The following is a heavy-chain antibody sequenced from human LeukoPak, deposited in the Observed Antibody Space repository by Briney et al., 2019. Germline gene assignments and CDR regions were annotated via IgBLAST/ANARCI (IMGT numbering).Heavy chain of an antibody. CDR1: GGTFSSYA. V-gene: IGHV1-69*04. CDR3: ARDLWFGESESGWFDP. Sequence: ASVKVSCKASGGTFSSYAISWVRQAPGQGLEWMGRIIPILGIANYAQKFQGRVTITADKSTSSAYMELSSLRSEDTAVYYCARDLWFGESESGWFDPWGQGTLVTVSS. CDR2: IIPILGIA. J-gene: IGHJ5*02. D-gene: IGHD3-10*01.